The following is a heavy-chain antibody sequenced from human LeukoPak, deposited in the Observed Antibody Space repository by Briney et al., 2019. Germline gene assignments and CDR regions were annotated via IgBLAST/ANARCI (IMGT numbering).Heavy chain of an antibody. CDR2: IYFSGIT. CDR3: ARAVPAAEDAFDI. CDR1: GDSITNRSHY. D-gene: IGHD2-2*01. V-gene: IGHV4-39*07. J-gene: IGHJ3*02. Sequence: PSETLSLTCAVSGDSITNRSHYWAWIRQSPEKGLEWIATIYFSGITYYNHFLKSRVTISVETSKNQFSLKLSSVTAADTAVYYCARAVPAAEDAFDIWGQGTMVTVSS.